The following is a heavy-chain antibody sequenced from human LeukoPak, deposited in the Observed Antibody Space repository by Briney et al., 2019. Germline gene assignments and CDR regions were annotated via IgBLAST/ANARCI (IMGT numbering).Heavy chain of an antibody. Sequence: GGSLRLSCAASGFTFGTYTIHWVRQAPGKGLEWVAVISYDGNTKYYADSVKGRFTVSRDNSKNTLHLQMNSLRDEDTAVYYCAKGNLQSRHSTGFDHWGQGTLVPVSS. CDR3: AKGNLQSRHSTGFDH. CDR1: GFTFGTYT. V-gene: IGHV3-30-3*01. CDR2: ISYDGNTK. D-gene: IGHD6-25*01. J-gene: IGHJ4*02.